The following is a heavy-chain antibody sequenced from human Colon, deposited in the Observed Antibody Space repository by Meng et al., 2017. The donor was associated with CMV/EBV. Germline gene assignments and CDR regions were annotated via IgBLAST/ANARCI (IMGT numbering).Heavy chain of an antibody. CDR1: GYNFTGKH. CDR3: VRESWYFDF. D-gene: IGHD6-13*01. J-gene: IGHJ4*02. CDR2: IYPQDGGT. V-gene: IGHV1-2*02. Sequence: QVPLAQSRASGKKPGASVNVASKTSGYNFTGKHLHWVRQTPAHRLEWMGWIYPQDGGTYFAQKFQDRVTLNRDTSITTAYMELSGLTSDDTAIYYCVRESWYFDFWGEGTLVTVSS.